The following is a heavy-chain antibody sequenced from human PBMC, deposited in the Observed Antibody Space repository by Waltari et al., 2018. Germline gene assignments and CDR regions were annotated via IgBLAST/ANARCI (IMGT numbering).Heavy chain of an antibody. D-gene: IGHD1-26*01. Sequence: QVQLVQSGAEVKKPGSSVKVSCKASGGTFSSYAISWVRQAPGQGLEWMGRVSPIFGTANYAQKFQGRVTITAEESTSTAYMELSSLRSEDTAVYYCARADKEERYYYYGMDVWGQGTTVTVSS. J-gene: IGHJ6*02. CDR3: ARADKEERYYYYGMDV. CDR1: GGTFSSYA. V-gene: IGHV1-69*18. CDR2: VSPIFGTA.